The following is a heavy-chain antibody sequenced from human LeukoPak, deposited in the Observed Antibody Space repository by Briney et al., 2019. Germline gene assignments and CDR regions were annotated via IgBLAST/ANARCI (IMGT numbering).Heavy chain of an antibody. J-gene: IGHJ4*02. CDR2: IKQDGSEK. CDR1: GFTLSSYW. V-gene: IGHV3-7*01. Sequence: PGGSLRLSCAASGFTLSSYWMSWVRQAPGKGLEWVANIKQDGSEKYYVDSVKGRFTISRDNAKNSLYLQMNSLRAEDTAVYYCAKDEGYCSGGACYRQDYWGQGTLVTVSS. CDR3: AKDEGYCSGGACYRQDY. D-gene: IGHD2-15*01.